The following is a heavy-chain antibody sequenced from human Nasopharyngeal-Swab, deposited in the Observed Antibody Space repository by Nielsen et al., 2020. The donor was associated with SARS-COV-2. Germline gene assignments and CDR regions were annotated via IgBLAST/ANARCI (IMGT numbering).Heavy chain of an antibody. CDR3: ARVLYSSGGWFDP. CDR2: INPNSGGT. D-gene: IGHD6-19*01. V-gene: IGHV1-2*06. CDR1: GYTFTGYY. J-gene: IGHJ5*02. Sequence: ASVKVSCKASGYTFTGYYMHWERQAPGQGLEWMGRINPNSGGTNYAQKFQGRVTMTRDTSISTAYMELSRLRSDDTAVYYCARVLYSSGGWFDPWGQGTLVTVSS.